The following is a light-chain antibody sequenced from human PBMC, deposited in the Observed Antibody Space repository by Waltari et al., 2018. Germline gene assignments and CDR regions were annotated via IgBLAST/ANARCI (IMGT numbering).Light chain of an antibody. CDR1: QDISTF. CDR2: DAS. J-gene: IGKJ5*01. CDR3: QQSGNLPLT. V-gene: IGKV1-33*01. Sequence: DIQMTQSPSSLSASVGDRVSIACQASQDISTFLNWFQQKPGKAPKLLIYDASNLETGVPSRFSGSGSGTDFSCTISRLQPEDIATYFCQQSGNLPLTFGQGTRMEIK.